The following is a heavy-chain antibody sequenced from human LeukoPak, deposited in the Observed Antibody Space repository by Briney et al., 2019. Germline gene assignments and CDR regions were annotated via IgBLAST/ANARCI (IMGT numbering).Heavy chain of an antibody. J-gene: IGHJ4*02. V-gene: IGHV3-74*01. D-gene: IGHD6-13*01. CDR2: IKSDGSST. Sequence: PGGSLRLSCAATGFTFSSYWMHWVRQAPGKGLVWVSRIKSDGSSTSYADSVKGRFTISRDNAKNTLYLQMNSLRAEDTAVYYCARDREQEPTYDYWGRGTLVTVSS. CDR1: GFTFSSYW. CDR3: ARDREQEPTYDY.